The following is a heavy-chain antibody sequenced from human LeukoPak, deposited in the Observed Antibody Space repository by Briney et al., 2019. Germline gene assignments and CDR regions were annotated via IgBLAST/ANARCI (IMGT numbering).Heavy chain of an antibody. CDR1: GGSFSGYY. V-gene: IGHV4-34*01. D-gene: IGHD5-18*01. J-gene: IGHJ4*02. CDR3: ARAFILRGYSYGYYFDY. Sequence: PSETLSLTCAVYGGSFSGYYWSWIRQPPGKGLEWIGETNHSGSTNYNPSLKSRVTISVDTSKNQFSLKLSSVTAADTAVYYCARAFILRGYSYGYYFDYWGQGTLVTVSS. CDR2: TNHSGST.